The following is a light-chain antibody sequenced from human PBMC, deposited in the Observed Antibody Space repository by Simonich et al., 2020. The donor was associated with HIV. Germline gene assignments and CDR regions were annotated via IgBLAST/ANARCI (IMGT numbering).Light chain of an antibody. CDR3: SSYTTSSTFV. V-gene: IGLV2-14*01. CDR2: DVS. J-gene: IGLJ3*02. Sequence: QSALTQPASVSGSPGQSITISCTGTSSDVGGYNYVSWYQQHPGKAPKPMLYDVSKRPSGVSNRFSGSKSGNTASLTSSGLQAVDEADYYCSSYTTSSTFVFGGGTKLAVL. CDR1: SSDVGGYNY.